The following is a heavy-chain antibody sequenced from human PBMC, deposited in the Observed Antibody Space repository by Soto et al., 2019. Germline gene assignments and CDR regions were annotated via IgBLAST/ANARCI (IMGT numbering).Heavy chain of an antibody. Sequence: QVQLVQSGAEVKKLGASVKVSCKASGYTFTSYAMHWVRQAPGQRLEWMGWINAGNGNTKYSQKFQGRVTITRDTSASTAYMELSSLRSEDTAVYYCARDRYYDFWSGYHDKNYYYYMDVWGKGTTVTVSS. CDR3: ARDRYYDFWSGYHDKNYYYYMDV. V-gene: IGHV1-3*01. J-gene: IGHJ6*03. CDR2: INAGNGNT. D-gene: IGHD3-3*01. CDR1: GYTFTSYA.